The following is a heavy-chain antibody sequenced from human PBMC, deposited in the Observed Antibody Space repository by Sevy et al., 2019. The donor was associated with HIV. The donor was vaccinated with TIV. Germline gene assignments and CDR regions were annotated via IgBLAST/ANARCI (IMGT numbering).Heavy chain of an antibody. CDR1: GGSISNYF. Sequence: SETLSLTCTVSGGSISNYFWSWIRQPPGKGLGWIGYIYYSGSTNYNPSLKSRVTISVDTSKNQFSLKLGSVTAADTAVYYCARESIGAVGDFDYWGQGTLVTVSS. CDR2: IYYSGST. J-gene: IGHJ4*02. CDR3: ARESIGAVGDFDY. D-gene: IGHD6-13*01. V-gene: IGHV4-59*12.